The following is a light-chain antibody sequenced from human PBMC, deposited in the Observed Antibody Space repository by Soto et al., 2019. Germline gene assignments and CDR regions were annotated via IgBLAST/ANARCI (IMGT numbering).Light chain of an antibody. CDR3: QQYHTWPIT. Sequence: DIVMTQSAAAVSVAPGERVTFSCRASQGVSRKLAWYQHKPGQAPRLLISGASTGATGIPARFSGSGSGTEFTLTISSLQSEDCAIYYCQQYHTWPITFGGGTNVDIK. CDR2: GAS. J-gene: IGKJ4*01. V-gene: IGKV3-15*01. CDR1: QGVSRK.